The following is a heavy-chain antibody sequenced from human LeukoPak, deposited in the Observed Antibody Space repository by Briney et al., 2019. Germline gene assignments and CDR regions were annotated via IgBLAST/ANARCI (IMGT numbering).Heavy chain of an antibody. Sequence: PGGSLRLSCAASGFTLSSNYMSWVRQAPGKGLEWVSVIYSGGSTYYADSVKGRFTISRENSKNTLYLQINSLRAEDTAVYYCARDGAHDYGDYDFDYWGQGTLVTVSS. CDR2: IYSGGST. J-gene: IGHJ4*02. D-gene: IGHD4-17*01. V-gene: IGHV3-66*02. CDR1: GFTLSSNY. CDR3: ARDGAHDYGDYDFDY.